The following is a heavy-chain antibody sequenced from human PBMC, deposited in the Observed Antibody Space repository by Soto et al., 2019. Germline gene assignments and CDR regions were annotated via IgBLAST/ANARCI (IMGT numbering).Heavy chain of an antibody. D-gene: IGHD1-26*01. V-gene: IGHV5-51*01. CDR2: IYPGDSRV. J-gene: IGHJ4*02. Sequence: ESLKISCKTSGYTFTHYWLAWVRQMPGEGLEWVGIIYPGDSRVRYSPSFQGRVTISADKSITTASLHWTSLQASDTATYFCARPRDSGSYYYSFDSWGQGTLVTVSS. CDR1: GYTFTHYW. CDR3: ARPRDSGSYYYSFDS.